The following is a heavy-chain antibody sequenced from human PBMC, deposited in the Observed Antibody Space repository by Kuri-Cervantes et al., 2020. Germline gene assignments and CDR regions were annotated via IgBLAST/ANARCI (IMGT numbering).Heavy chain of an antibody. V-gene: IGHV4-59*08. J-gene: IGHJ4*02. CDR1: GSSISSYY. Sequence: SETLSLTCTVSGSSISSYYWSWIRQPPGKGLEWIGYICYSGSTNYNPSLKSRVTMSVDSSKNQFSLKLNSVTAADTAIYYCASVTGTGFPDYWGQGARVTVSS. CDR3: ASVTGTGFPDY. D-gene: IGHD2-8*02. CDR2: ICYSGST.